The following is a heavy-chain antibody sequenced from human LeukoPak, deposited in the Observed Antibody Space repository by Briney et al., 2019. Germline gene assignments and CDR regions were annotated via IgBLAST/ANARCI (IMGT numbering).Heavy chain of an antibody. CDR2: IYTTGTT. D-gene: IGHD1-26*01. J-gene: IGHJ4*02. V-gene: IGHV4-4*07. CDR1: SGSIRSYY. CDR3: GRQGYTASYYFFDY. Sequence: KTSETLSLTCTVSSGSIRSYYWGWVRQPPGKGLEWIGRIYTTGTTQYNPSLKSRVTMSVDTSTNQFSLNLRSMTAADMAVYYCGRQGYTASYYFFDYWGQGTLVAVS.